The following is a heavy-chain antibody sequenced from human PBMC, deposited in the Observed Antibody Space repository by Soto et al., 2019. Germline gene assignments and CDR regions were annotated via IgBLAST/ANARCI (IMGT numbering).Heavy chain of an antibody. CDR2: ISGGGGST. J-gene: IGHJ4*02. V-gene: IGHV3-23*01. CDR3: AKDPTSYDSSAQFDS. D-gene: IGHD3-22*01. CDR1: GFSFNIFA. Sequence: EVTLLESGGRLVQPGGSLRLSCAASGFSFNIFAMNWVRQAPGKGLEWVSGISGGGGSTYYADSVKGRFTISRDNSNNTLYLQMNSLRAEDTAVYYCAKDPTSYDSSAQFDSWGQGTLVTVSS.